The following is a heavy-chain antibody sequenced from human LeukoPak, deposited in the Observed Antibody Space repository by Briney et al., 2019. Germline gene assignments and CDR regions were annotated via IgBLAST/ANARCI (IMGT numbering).Heavy chain of an antibody. CDR3: ARGRYYYGSGSLAPRYYFDY. V-gene: IGHV4-34*01. J-gene: IGHJ4*02. CDR1: GGSFSGYY. Sequence: SETLSLTCAVYGGSFSGYYWSWIRQPPGKGLEWIGEINHSGSTNYNPSLKSRVTISVDTSKNQFSLKPSSVTAADTAVYYCARGRYYYGSGSLAPRYYFDYWGQGTLVTVSS. D-gene: IGHD3-10*01. CDR2: INHSGST.